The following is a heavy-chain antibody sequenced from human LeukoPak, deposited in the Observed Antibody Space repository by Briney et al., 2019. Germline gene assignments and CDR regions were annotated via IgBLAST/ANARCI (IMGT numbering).Heavy chain of an antibody. Sequence: ASVKVSFKASGYTFTVYYMHWVRQAPGQGLEWMGWINPNSGGTNYAQKFQGWVTMTRDTSISTAYMELSRLRSDDTAVYYCARDSVYCSGGSCYGMDVWGQGTTVTVSS. CDR3: ARDSVYCSGGSCYGMDV. D-gene: IGHD2-15*01. CDR1: GYTFTVYY. J-gene: IGHJ6*02. CDR2: INPNSGGT. V-gene: IGHV1-2*04.